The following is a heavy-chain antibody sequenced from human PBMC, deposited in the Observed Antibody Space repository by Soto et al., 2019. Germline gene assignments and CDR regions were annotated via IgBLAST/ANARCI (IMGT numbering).Heavy chain of an antibody. Sequence: PGGSLRLSCAASGFTFSTFCMHWVRQAPGEGLVWVSRINTDGSNTTYADSVKGRFTISRDNAKNTVYLQMNSLRAEDTAVYYCVRSSGNLGYWGQGTQVTVSS. CDR3: VRSSGNLGY. CDR1: GFTFSTFC. CDR2: INTDGSNT. V-gene: IGHV3-74*01. J-gene: IGHJ4*02.